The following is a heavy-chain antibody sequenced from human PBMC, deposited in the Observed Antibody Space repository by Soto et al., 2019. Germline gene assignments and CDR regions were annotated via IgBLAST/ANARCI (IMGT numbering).Heavy chain of an antibody. CDR3: AKDHLPQLVRGWFDP. V-gene: IGHV3-30*18. CDR1: GFTLSSYG. CDR2: ISYDGSNK. Sequence: QVQLVESGGGVVQPGRSLRLSCAASGFTLSSYGMHWVRQAPGKGLEWVAVISYDGSNKYYADSVKGRFTVSRDTSTNPLYLQMDSLRADDAAVYYCAKDHLPQLVRGWFDPWGQGTLVTVSS. D-gene: IGHD6-13*01. J-gene: IGHJ5*02.